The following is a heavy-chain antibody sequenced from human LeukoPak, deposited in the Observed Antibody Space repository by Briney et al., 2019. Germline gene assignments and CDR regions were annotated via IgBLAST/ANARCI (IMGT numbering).Heavy chain of an antibody. J-gene: IGHJ4*02. D-gene: IGHD1-26*01. CDR1: GYSVSDTYF. CDR3: ARVGGRYELRGLDY. Sequence: SETLSLTCAVSGYSVSDTYFWGWIRRPPGKGLEWIGSVYHSGTSRYNSSLKSRITMSVDSSKNVFSLNLKSVTAADTAVYYCARVGGRYELRGLDYWGQGILVIVYS. V-gene: IGHV4-38-2*01. CDR2: VYHSGTS.